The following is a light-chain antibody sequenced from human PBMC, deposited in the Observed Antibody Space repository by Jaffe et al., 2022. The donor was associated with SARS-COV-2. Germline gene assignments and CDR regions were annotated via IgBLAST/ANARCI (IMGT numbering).Light chain of an antibody. CDR2: WAS. J-gene: IGKJ2*01. CDR3: QQYFRSPYT. Sequence: DIVVTQFPDSLSVSLGERATINCKSSQSILFSPSPKNYLAWYQQKPGQPPKLLFYWASTRESGVPDRFIGSGSGTDFTLTISSLQAEDAAVYYCQQYFRSPYTFGQGTKLEIK. V-gene: IGKV4-1*01. CDR1: QSILFSPSPKNY.